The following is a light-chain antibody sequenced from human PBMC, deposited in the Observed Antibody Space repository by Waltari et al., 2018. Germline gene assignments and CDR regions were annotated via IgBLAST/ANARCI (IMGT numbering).Light chain of an antibody. CDR1: GGSIASNY. Sequence: NFMLTQPHSVSASPGKTVTLSCTGTGGSIASNYVQWYLQRPGSAPNTVIYEDDHRPSGVPGRFSDSIDISSNSAFLTISGLTTDDEADYYCQSYDSANNWVFGGGTQLTVL. V-gene: IGLV6-57*02. J-gene: IGLJ3*02. CDR3: QSYDSANNWV. CDR2: EDD.